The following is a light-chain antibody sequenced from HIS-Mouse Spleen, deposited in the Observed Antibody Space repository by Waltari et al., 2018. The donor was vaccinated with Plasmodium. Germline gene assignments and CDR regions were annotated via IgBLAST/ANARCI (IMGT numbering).Light chain of an antibody. CDR3: QQYNSYSWT. V-gene: IGKV1-5*03. J-gene: IGKJ1*01. Sequence: DIQMTQSPSTLSASVGDRVTITCRASQSISSWLAWYQQKPGKAPKLLIYTASSLESGVPSRFSGSGSGTEFTLTISSLQPDDFATYYCQQYNSYSWTFDQGTKVEIK. CDR2: TAS. CDR1: QSISSW.